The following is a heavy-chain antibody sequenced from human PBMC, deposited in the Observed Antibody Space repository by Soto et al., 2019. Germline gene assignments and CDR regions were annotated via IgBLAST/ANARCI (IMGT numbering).Heavy chain of an antibody. CDR2: IVPMLGTP. D-gene: IGHD1-26*01. V-gene: IGHV1-69*01. CDR3: ARNGTYSSPLSQDSGMDV. Sequence: QVQLVQSGAEVKEPGSSVRVSCKASGGTFDNFIMNWVRQTPGQGLEWMGGIVPMLGTPTYAEKFKGRVTISATGSTSTMYMEVTSLRSEDTAIYYCARNGTYSSPLSQDSGMDVWGQGTTVTVSS. J-gene: IGHJ6*02. CDR1: GGTFDNFI.